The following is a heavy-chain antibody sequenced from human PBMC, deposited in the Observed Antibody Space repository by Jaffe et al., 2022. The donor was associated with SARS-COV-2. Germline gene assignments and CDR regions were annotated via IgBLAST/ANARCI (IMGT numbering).Heavy chain of an antibody. J-gene: IGHJ6*02. D-gene: IGHD2-15*01. CDR3: AKIQDIVVVVAANGMDV. V-gene: IGHV3-23*01. CDR1: GFTFSSYA. Sequence: EVQLLESGGGLVQPGGSLRLSCAASGFTFSSYAMSWVRQAPGKGLEWVSAISGSGGSTYYADSVKGRFTISRDNSKNTLYLQMNSLRAEDTAVYYCAKIQDIVVVVAANGMDVWGQGTTVTVSS. CDR2: ISGSGGST.